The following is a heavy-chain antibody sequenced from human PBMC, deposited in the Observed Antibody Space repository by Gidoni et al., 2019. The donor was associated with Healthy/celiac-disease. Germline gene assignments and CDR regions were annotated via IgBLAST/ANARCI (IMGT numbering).Heavy chain of an antibody. CDR1: GGSCSGYS. Sequence: QVQLQQWGAGLLKPSETRSPTCAVYGGSCSGYSWSWIRQPPGKGLEWIGEINQRGSTNYSPSLMSRVPISIDTSKNQLSLKLISVTAAYTAVYYCARGPPRESSSGYLNYWGQGTLVTVSS. J-gene: IGHJ4*02. CDR3: ARGPPRESSSGYLNY. CDR2: INQRGST. V-gene: IGHV4-34*01. D-gene: IGHD3-22*01.